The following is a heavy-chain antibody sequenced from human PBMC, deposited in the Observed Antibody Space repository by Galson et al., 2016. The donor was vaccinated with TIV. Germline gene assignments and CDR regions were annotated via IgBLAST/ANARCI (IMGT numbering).Heavy chain of an antibody. J-gene: IGHJ4*02. Sequence: PALVTPPQTLTLTCTFSGFSLYTRGVGVGWIRQPPGKALEWLALFYWDGEERYSPSLRGRVTISTDTSGNEVVLKMTNMDPVDTGTYFCARGGEASSTGFFDLWGQGSLVTVSS. CDR2: FYWDGEE. V-gene: IGHV2-5*02. CDR3: ARGGEASSTGFFDL. D-gene: IGHD3-16*01. CDR1: GFSLYTRGVG.